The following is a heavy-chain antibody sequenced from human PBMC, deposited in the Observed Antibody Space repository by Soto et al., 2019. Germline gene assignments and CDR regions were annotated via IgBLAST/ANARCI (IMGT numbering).Heavy chain of an antibody. V-gene: IGHV4-30-4*01. CDR2: IYYGGIT. J-gene: IGHJ4*01. D-gene: IGHD5-12*01. CDR1: GGSMRSGDYY. CDR3: ARQYGGYEYYFDY. Sequence: QVQLQESGPGLVKPSQTLSLTCTVSGGSMRSGDYYWNWIRQPPGKGLESIGYIYYGGITYYNPSLKSRVSISVDTSKNQFSLKLSSVTAADTAVYYCARQYGGYEYYFDYWGQGTLVTVSS.